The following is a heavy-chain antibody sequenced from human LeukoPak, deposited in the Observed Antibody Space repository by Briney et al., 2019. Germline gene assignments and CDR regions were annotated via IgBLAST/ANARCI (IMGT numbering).Heavy chain of an antibody. J-gene: IGHJ3*02. CDR3: AKLGGWSGAYDAFDI. CDR2: ISGSGGST. V-gene: IGHV3-23*01. Sequence: GGSLRLSCAASGFTFSSYAMSWVRQAPGKGLEWVSAISGSGGSTYYADSVKGRFTISRDNSKNTLYLQMNNLRAEDTAVYYCAKLGGWSGAYDAFDIWGQGTMVTVSS. D-gene: IGHD6-19*01. CDR1: GFTFSSYA.